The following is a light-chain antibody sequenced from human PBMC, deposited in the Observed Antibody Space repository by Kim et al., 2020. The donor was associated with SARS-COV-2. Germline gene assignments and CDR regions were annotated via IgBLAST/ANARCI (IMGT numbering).Light chain of an antibody. CDR1: QSLSNS. CDR3: QQYESYPLT. CDR2: KAS. Sequence: DIQMTQSPSTLSASVGDRVTITCRATQSLSNSLAWYQQKPGEAPKLLIYKASTAVTGVSSRFSVTGSGTEFTLTINNLQPEDFATYHCQQYESYPLTLGQGTRLEIK. J-gene: IGKJ5*01. V-gene: IGKV1-5*03.